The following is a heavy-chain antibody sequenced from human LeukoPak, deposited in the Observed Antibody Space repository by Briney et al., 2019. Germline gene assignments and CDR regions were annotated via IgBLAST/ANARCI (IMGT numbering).Heavy chain of an antibody. V-gene: IGHV4-30-2*01. J-gene: IGHJ5*02. CDR2: IYHSGST. Sequence: PSQTLSLTCTVSGGSISSGGYSWSWIRQPPGKGLEWIGYIYHSGSTYYNPSLKSRVTISVDRSKNQFSLKLSSVTAADTAVYYCARATKDYDFWSGYYFGYWFDPWGQGTLVTVSS. D-gene: IGHD3-3*01. CDR3: ARATKDYDFWSGYYFGYWFDP. CDR1: GGSISSGGYS.